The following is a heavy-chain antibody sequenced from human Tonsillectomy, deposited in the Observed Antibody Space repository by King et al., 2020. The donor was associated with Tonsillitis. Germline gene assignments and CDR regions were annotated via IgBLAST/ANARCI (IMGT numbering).Heavy chain of an antibody. J-gene: IGHJ5*02. CDR3: AKGVATPGTGMVWFDP. CDR2: IFYSGGT. CDR1: GGSISSGAFY. D-gene: IGHD6-13*01. V-gene: IGHV4-31*01. Sequence: QLQESGPGLVKPSQTLSLTCTVSGGSISSGAFYWGWIRQPPGKGLEWIGYIFYSGGTYYNPSFKSLVTISVDSSKNQFSLKLSSVTAADTAVYFCAKGVATPGTGMVWFDPWGQGTLVTVSS.